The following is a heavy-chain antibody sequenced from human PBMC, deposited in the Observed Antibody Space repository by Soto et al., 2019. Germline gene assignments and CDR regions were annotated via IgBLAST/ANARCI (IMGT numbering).Heavy chain of an antibody. D-gene: IGHD2-15*01. CDR1: GYTFTSYA. J-gene: IGHJ3*02. Sequence: ASVKVSCKASGYTFTSYAMHWVRQAPGQRLEWMGWINAGNGNTKYSQKFQGRVTITRDTSASTAYMELSSLRSEDTAVYYCARVRGSCYPCPSDYASDIWGQGTMVTVSS. CDR3: ARVRGSCYPCPSDYASDI. V-gene: IGHV1-3*01. CDR2: INAGNGNT.